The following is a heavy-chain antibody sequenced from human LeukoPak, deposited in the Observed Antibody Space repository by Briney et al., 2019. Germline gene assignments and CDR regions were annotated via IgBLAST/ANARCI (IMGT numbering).Heavy chain of an antibody. CDR1: GFSVSSNY. J-gene: IGHJ1*01. CDR3: ARTDETAPAEDFQH. Sequence: GGSLRLSCAASGFSVSSNYMSWVRQAPGKGLEWVSVIYSGGSTYYADSVKGRFTISRDNSKNTLYLQMKSLRAEDTAVYYCARTDETAPAEDFQHWGQGTLVTVTS. V-gene: IGHV3-53*01. D-gene: IGHD2-21*02. CDR2: IYSGGST.